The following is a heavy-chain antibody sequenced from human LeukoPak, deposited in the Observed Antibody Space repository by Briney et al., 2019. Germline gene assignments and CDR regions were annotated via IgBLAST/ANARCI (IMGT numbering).Heavy chain of an antibody. Sequence: SQTLSLTCAISGDCVSSNSAAWNWITQSPSRGLEWLGRTYYRSKWYNDYAVSVKSRITITPDTSKNQFSLQLTSVTPEDTAVYYCARDRYSSSWYLDYWGQGTLVTVSS. J-gene: IGHJ4*02. D-gene: IGHD6-13*01. CDR3: ARDRYSSSWYLDY. CDR2: TYYRSKWYN. V-gene: IGHV6-1*01. CDR1: GDCVSSNSAA.